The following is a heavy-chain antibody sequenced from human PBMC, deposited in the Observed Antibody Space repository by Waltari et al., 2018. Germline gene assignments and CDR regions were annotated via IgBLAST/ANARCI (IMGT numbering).Heavy chain of an antibody. D-gene: IGHD3-22*01. CDR3: ARALSLGGYYEGFDY. J-gene: IGHJ4*02. Sequence: QVQLVESGGDLVRPGGSLRLPGPASGFRFSDSSMGWVRQAPGKGLEWLSYIFSSGSTMYYADSVKGRFTISRDNAKNSLYLQMNSLRAEDTAVYYCARALSLGGYYEGFDYWGQGTLVTVSS. CDR2: IFSSGSTM. V-gene: IGHV3-11*01. CDR1: GFRFSDSS.